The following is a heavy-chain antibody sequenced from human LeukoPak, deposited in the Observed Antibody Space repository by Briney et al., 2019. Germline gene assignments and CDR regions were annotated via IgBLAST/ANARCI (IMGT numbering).Heavy chain of an antibody. CDR3: ATWGDYGGY. CDR2: IKSKIDGGTT. J-gene: IGHJ4*02. Sequence: GGSLRRSCAASGFTFNNAWMSWVRQAPGKGLEWVGRIKSKIDGGTTDYAAPVKGRFSISRDDSKNTVYLQMNSLKTEDTAVYYCATWGDYGGYWGQGTLVTVSS. V-gene: IGHV3-15*01. CDR1: GFTFNNAW. D-gene: IGHD3-16*01.